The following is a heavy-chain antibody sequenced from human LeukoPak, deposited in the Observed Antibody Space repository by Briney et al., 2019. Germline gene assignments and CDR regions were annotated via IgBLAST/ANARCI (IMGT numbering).Heavy chain of an antibody. CDR2: IYYSGST. D-gene: IGHD6-13*01. Sequence: SETLSLTCTVSGGSISSYYWSWIRQPPGKGLEWIGYIYYSGSTNYNPSLKSRVTISVDTSKNQSSLKLSSVTAADTAVYYCARGYSSSWYYFDYWGQGTLVTVSS. V-gene: IGHV4-59*08. J-gene: IGHJ4*02. CDR1: GGSISSYY. CDR3: ARGYSSSWYYFDY.